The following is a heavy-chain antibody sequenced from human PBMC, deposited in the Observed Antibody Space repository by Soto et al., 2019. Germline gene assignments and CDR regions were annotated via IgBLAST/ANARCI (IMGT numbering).Heavy chain of an antibody. D-gene: IGHD3-16*01. Sequence: SETLSLTCTVSGDSISSGNKYWSWIRQPPGKGLEWIGYIFSSGTTYYNPSLKSRLTMALDASQNQFSLKLNSLTDADTAVYFCARVPSPFDYYYAMDVWGQGTTVTVSS. CDR1: GDSISSGNKY. J-gene: IGHJ6*02. CDR2: IFSSGTT. CDR3: ARVPSPFDYYYAMDV. V-gene: IGHV4-30-4*01.